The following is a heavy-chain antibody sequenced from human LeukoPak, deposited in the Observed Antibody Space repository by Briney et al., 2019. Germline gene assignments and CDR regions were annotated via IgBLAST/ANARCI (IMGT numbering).Heavy chain of an antibody. CDR3: AKDARRTSGWYFFDY. V-gene: IGHV3-23*01. CDR2: ISDSGGST. J-gene: IGHJ4*02. CDR1: GFAFSSQA. Sequence: GGSLRLSCAASGFAFSSQAMGWVRQAPGKGLEWVSVISDSGGSTYYADSVKGRFTISRDNSKNTLFLQMNSLRAEDTAVYFCAKDARRTSGWYFFDYWSQGTLVTVSS. D-gene: IGHD6-19*01.